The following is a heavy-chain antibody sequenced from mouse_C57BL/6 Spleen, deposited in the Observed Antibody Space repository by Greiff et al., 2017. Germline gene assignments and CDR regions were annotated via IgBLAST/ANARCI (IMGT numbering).Heavy chain of an antibody. Sequence: VQLQQSGPELVKPGASVKISCKASGYAFSSSWMNWVKQRPGKGLEWIGRIYPGDGDTNYNGKFKGKATLTADKSSSTAYMQLSSLTSEDSAVYFCARPITTVVAHWYFDGWGTGTTVTVSS. CDR3: ARPITTVVAHWYFDG. D-gene: IGHD1-1*01. CDR1: GYAFSSSW. CDR2: IYPGDGDT. J-gene: IGHJ1*03. V-gene: IGHV1-82*01.